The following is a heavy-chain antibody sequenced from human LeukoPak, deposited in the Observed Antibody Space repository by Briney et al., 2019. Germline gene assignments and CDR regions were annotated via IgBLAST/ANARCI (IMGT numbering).Heavy chain of an antibody. J-gene: IGHJ4*02. Sequence: SETLSLTCAVYDGSFSGYYWSLIRQPPGKGLEWIGEINHSGSTNYNPSLKSRVTISVDTSKNQFSLKLSSVTAADTAVYYCARGTLGSYRYHNYFDYWGQGTLVTVSS. D-gene: IGHD3-16*02. V-gene: IGHV4-34*01. CDR3: ARGTLGSYRYHNYFDY. CDR2: INHSGST. CDR1: DGSFSGYY.